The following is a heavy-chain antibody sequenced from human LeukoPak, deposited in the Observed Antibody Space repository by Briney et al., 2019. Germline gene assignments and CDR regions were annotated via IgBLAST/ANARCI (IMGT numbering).Heavy chain of an antibody. CDR2: INHSGST. V-gene: IGHV4-34*01. D-gene: IGHD6-13*01. J-gene: IGHJ4*01. CDR1: GGSFSGYY. CDR3: ARGRKGGLYCSSWFREDY. Sequence: SQTLSLTCAVYGGSFSGYYWSWIRQPPGKGLEWIGEINHSGSTNYNPSLKSRVTISADTSKKQFPLRLSAVTAADTAVYYCARGRKGGLYCSSWFREDYWGQGTLVTVSS.